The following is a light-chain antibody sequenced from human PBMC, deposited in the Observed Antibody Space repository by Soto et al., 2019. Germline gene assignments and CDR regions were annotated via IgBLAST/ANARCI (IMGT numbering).Light chain of an antibody. CDR1: SSNIGSHT. CDR3: ASWDDSLNGPV. CDR2: SNH. Sequence: QSVLTQPPSASGTPGQRVTISCSGSSSNIGSHTVHWYQQLPGTAPKLLIYSNHQRPSGVPDRFSGSRSGTSGSLAISGLQSDDAADYYCASWDDSLNGPVFGGGTQLTVL. J-gene: IGLJ3*02. V-gene: IGLV1-44*01.